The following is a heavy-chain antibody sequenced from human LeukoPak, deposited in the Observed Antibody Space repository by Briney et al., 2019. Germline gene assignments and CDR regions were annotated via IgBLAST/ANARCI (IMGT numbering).Heavy chain of an antibody. V-gene: IGHV3-43*01. D-gene: IGHD2-8*01. J-gene: IGHJ4*02. CDR1: GFTFDEYT. CDR3: AKGSHCTNGVCYIPY. Sequence: PGGSLRLSCAASGFTFDEYTMHWVRQAPGKGLEWVSLISWDGGSTYYADSVKGRFTISRDNSKNSLYLQMNSLRTEDTALYYCAKGSHCTNGVCYIPYWGQGTLVTVSS. CDR2: ISWDGGST.